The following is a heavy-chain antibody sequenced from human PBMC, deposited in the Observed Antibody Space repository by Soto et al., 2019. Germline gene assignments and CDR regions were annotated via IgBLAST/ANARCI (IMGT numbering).Heavy chain of an antibody. J-gene: IGHJ4*02. V-gene: IGHV4-31*03. D-gene: IGHD2-8*02. Sequence: PSETLSLTCTVSGGSISSGGYYWSWIRQHPGKGLEWIGYIYYSGSTYYNTSLKSRVTISVDTSKNQFYLKLTSVTAADTAVYYCARDKITGLFDYWGQGTLVTVSS. CDR1: GGSISSGGYY. CDR2: IYYSGST. CDR3: ARDKITGLFDY.